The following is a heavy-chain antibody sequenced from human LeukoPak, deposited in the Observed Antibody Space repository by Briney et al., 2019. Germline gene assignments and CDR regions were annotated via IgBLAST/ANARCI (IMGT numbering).Heavy chain of an antibody. CDR1: GGSISSYF. D-gene: IGHD5-18*01. CDR3: ARDRGYSYKSGAFDI. CDR2: IYYTGST. J-gene: IGHJ3*02. V-gene: IGHV4-59*12. Sequence: SETLSLTCTVSGGSISSYFWSWIRQPPGKGLEWIGYIYYTGSTNYNPSLKSRVTISIDTSKNQFSLKLTSVTAADTAVYYCARDRGYSYKSGAFDIWGQGTMVTVSS.